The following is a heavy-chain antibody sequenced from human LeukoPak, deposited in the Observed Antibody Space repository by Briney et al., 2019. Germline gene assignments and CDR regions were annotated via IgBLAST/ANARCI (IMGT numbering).Heavy chain of an antibody. Sequence: GGSLRLSCAASGFTVSSNYMSWVRQAPGKGLEWVSVIYSGGSTYYADSVKGRFTISRDNPKNTLYLQMNSLRAEDTAVYYCAKTFYAEQFDYWGQGTLVTVSS. D-gene: IGHD1/OR15-1a*01. V-gene: IGHV3-66*02. J-gene: IGHJ4*02. CDR2: IYSGGST. CDR3: AKTFYAEQFDY. CDR1: GFTVSSNY.